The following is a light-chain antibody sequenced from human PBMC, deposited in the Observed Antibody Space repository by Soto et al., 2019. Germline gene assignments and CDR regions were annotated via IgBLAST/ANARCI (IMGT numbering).Light chain of an antibody. Sequence: QSALTQPRSVSGSPGQSVTISCTGTSSDVGAYNYVSWYQQHPGKAPKVMIYDVSKRPSGVPDRFSGSKSGTTASLTISGLQADDEADCYCCSYAGSYNDVFGSGTKRTVL. J-gene: IGLJ1*01. V-gene: IGLV2-11*01. CDR1: SSDVGAYNY. CDR2: DVS. CDR3: CSYAGSYNDV.